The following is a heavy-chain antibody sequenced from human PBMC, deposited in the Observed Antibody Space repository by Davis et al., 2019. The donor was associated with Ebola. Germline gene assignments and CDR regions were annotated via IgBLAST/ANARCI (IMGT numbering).Heavy chain of an antibody. CDR2: IYYSGST. J-gene: IGHJ3*02. V-gene: IGHV4-39*01. Sequence: SETLSLTCTVSGGSISSRSYYWGWIRQPPGKGLEWIGSIYYSGSTYYNPSLKSRVTISVDTSKNQFSLKLSSVTAADTAVYYCARHLMELYDAFDIWGQGTMVTVSS. CDR1: GGSISSRSYY. D-gene: IGHD3-10*01. CDR3: ARHLMELYDAFDI.